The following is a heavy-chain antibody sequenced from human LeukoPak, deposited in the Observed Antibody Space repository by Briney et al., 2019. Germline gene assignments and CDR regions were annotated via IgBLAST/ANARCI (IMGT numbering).Heavy chain of an antibody. D-gene: IGHD5-18*01. CDR2: INHSGST. V-gene: IGHV4-34*01. J-gene: IGHJ4*02. Sequence: PSETLSLTCAVYGGSFSGYYWSWIRQPPGKGLEWIGEINHSGSTNYNPSLKSRVTISVDTSKNQFSLKPSSVTAADTAVYYCATERGYSYGPFDYWGQGTLVTVSS. CDR3: ATERGYSYGPFDY. CDR1: GGSFSGYY.